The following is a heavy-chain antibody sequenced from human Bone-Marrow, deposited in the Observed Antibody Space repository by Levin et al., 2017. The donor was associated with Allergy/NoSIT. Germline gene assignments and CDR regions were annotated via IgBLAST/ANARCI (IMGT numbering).Heavy chain of an antibody. CDR2: IIPIFGTT. CDR1: GGTFTTDA. Sequence: ASVKVSCKASGGTFTTDAISWVRQAPGQGLEWMGGIIPIFGTTNYAQRFRDRVTVTADKSTSTAYMELSSLRSEDTAVYYCAREHCSGTKCHSSIFYFDFWGQGTLVTVSS. V-gene: IGHV1-69*06. CDR3: AREHCSGTKCHSSIFYFDF. D-gene: IGHD2-15*01. J-gene: IGHJ4*02.